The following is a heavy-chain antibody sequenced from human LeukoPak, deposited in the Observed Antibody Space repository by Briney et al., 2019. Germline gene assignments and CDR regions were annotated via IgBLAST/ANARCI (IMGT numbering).Heavy chain of an antibody. CDR3: AREKAYYYDP. Sequence: SETLSLTCTVSGVSISSYYWSWIRQPPGKGLEWIGYMYYDGTTNYNPSLKSRVTILVDTSKNQFSLKLKSVTAADTAVYYCAREKAYYYDPWGQGTLVTVSS. CDR2: MYYDGTT. V-gene: IGHV4-59*01. J-gene: IGHJ4*02. CDR1: GVSISSYY. D-gene: IGHD3-22*01.